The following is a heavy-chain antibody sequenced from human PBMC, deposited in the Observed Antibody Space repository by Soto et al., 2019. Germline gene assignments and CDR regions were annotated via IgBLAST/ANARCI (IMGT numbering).Heavy chain of an antibody. J-gene: IGHJ4*02. D-gene: IGHD6-19*01. CDR1: GFTFSSYG. CDR2: ISYDGSNR. Sequence: GGSLRLSCAASGFTFSSYGMHWVRQAPGKGLEWVAVISYDGSNRYYADSVKGRFTISRDNSKNTLYLQMNSLRAEDTTVYYCARVTQAVAADYWGQGTLVTVSS. CDR3: ARVTQAVAADY. V-gene: IGHV3-30*03.